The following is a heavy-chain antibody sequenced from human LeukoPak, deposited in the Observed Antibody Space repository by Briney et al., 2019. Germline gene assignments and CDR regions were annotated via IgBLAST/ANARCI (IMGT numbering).Heavy chain of an antibody. CDR3: ARNYGDYMLNWFDP. J-gene: IGHJ5*02. CDR1: GYTFTGYY. Sequence: ASVKVPCKASGYTFTGYYMHWVRQAPGQGLEWMGWINPNSGGTNYAQKFQGRVTMTRDTSISTAYMELSRLRSDDTAVYYCARNYGDYMLNWFDPWGQGTLVTVSS. CDR2: INPNSGGT. V-gene: IGHV1-2*02. D-gene: IGHD4-17*01.